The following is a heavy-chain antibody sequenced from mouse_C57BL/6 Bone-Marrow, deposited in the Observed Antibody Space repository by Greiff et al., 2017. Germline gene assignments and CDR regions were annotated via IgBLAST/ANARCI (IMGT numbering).Heavy chain of an antibody. Sequence: EVKLQESGPVLVKPGASVKMSCKASGYTFTDYYMNWVKQSHGKSLEWIGVINPYNGGTSYNQKFKGKATLTVDKSSSTAYMELNSLTSEDSAVYYCARRWSAWFAYWGQGTLVTVSA. D-gene: IGHD1-1*02. V-gene: IGHV1-19*01. CDR1: GYTFTDYY. J-gene: IGHJ3*01. CDR3: ARRWSAWFAY. CDR2: INPYNGGT.